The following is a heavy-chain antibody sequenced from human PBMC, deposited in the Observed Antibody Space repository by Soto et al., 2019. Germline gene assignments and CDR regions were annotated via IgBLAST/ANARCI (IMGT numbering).Heavy chain of an antibody. CDR3: ARGPYSRGVGATNPSH. Sequence: PSETLSLTCAVYGGSSSGWYWTWIRQSPVKGLEWIGEISSGITNYNPSLKSRVTISADTSKNQFSLKLSSVTAADTAVYYCARGPYSRGVGATNPSHWGQGTPVTVPS. D-gene: IGHD1-26*01. V-gene: IGHV4-34*01. J-gene: IGHJ4*02. CDR2: ISSGIT. CDR1: GGSSSGWY.